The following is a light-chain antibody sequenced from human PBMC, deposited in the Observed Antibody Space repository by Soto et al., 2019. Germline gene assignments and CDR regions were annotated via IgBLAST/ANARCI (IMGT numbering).Light chain of an antibody. J-gene: IGKJ1*01. CDR1: QSVSSN. V-gene: IGKV3-15*01. CDR3: QQYNNWPRT. CDR2: DAS. Sequence: EIVMTQSPATLSVSPGERATLSCRASQSVSSNLAWYQQKPGQAPRLLIYDASTRATGIPVRFSGSGSGTEFTLTINSLQSEDFALYYCQQYNNWPRTFGQGTKVDIK.